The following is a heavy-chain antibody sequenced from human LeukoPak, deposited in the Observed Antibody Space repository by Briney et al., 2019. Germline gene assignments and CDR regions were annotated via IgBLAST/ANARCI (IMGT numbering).Heavy chain of an antibody. CDR3: ARGSPYYDILTGYHPPAPLDY. J-gene: IGHJ4*02. V-gene: IGHV1-69*06. CDR2: IIPIFGTA. CDR1: GGTFSSYA. D-gene: IGHD3-9*01. Sequence: SVKVSCKASGGTFSSYAISWVRQAPGQGLEWMGGIIPIFGTANYAQKFQGRVTITADKSTSTAYMELSSLRSEDTAVYYCARGSPYYDILTGYHPPAPLDYWGQGTLVTVSS.